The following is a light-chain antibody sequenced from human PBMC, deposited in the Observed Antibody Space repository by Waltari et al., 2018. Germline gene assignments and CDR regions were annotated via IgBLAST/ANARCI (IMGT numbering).Light chain of an antibody. Sequence: DVVMTQSPLSLPVTLGQPASIPCRSRQRLVYSDGNTYLYWFHQRPGQPPRRLIYKVSNRDSGVPDRFSGSGSGTDFTLKISRVEAEDVGVYYCIQGTHWPTFGQGTKVEIK. CDR1: QRLVYSDGNTY. J-gene: IGKJ1*01. CDR2: KVS. CDR3: IQGTHWPT. V-gene: IGKV2-30*01.